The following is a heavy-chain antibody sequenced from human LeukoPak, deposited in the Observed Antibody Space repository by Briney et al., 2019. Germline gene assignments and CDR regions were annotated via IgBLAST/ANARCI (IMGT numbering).Heavy chain of an antibody. Sequence: SEILSLTCTVFGGSISSSSYYWGWIRQPPGKGLEWIGSIYYSGSTYYNPSLKSRVTISVDTSKNQFSLKLSSVTAADTAVYYCARQEEWFDPWGQGTLVTVSS. V-gene: IGHV4-39*01. CDR3: ARQEEWFDP. J-gene: IGHJ5*02. CDR1: GGSISSSSYY. CDR2: IYYSGST.